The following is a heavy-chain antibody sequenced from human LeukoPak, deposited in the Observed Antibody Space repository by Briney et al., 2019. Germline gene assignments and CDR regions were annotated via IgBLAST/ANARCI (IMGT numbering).Heavy chain of an antibody. J-gene: IGHJ3*02. CDR3: AREGRYYDSSGYYDI. V-gene: IGHV3-23*01. D-gene: IGHD3-22*01. CDR1: GFTFSSYA. Sequence: PGGSLRLSCAASGFTFSSYAMSWVRQAPGKGLEWVSAISGSGGSTYYADSVKGRFTISRDNSKNTLYLQMNSLRSEDTAVYYCAREGRYYDSSGYYDIWGQGTMVTVSS. CDR2: ISGSGGST.